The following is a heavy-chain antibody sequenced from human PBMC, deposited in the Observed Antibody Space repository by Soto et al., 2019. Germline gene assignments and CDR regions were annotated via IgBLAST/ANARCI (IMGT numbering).Heavy chain of an antibody. V-gene: IGHV1-18*01. Sequence: QVHLVQSGAEVKKPGASVKVSCKGSGYDFTTYGITWVRQAPGQGLEWMAWISAHNGNTDYAQKLQGRVTVTRDTFTSTAYMELRSLRSDDTAVYYCARVRYWDYWGQGALVTVSS. J-gene: IGHJ4*02. CDR3: ARVRYWDY. CDR1: GYDFTTYG. D-gene: IGHD2-8*02. CDR2: ISAHNGNT.